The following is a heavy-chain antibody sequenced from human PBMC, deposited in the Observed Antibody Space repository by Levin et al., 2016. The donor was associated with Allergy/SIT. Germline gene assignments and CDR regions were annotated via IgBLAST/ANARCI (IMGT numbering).Heavy chain of an antibody. J-gene: IGHJ4*02. V-gene: IGHV1-2*02. CDR1: GYIFTGYY. CDR3: ARDLVKVASANTRLGVFDY. D-gene: IGHD3-16*01. CDR2: INPNSGGT. Sequence: ASVKVSCKASGYIFTGYYMHWVRQAPGQGLEWMGWINPNSGGTNYAQKFQGRVSMTRDTSITTAYMEVNRLSSDDTAVYYCARDLVKVASANTRLGVFDYWGQGTLVTVSS.